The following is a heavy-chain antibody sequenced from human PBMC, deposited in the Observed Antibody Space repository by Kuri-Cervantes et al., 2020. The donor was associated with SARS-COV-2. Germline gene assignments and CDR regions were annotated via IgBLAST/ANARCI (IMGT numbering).Heavy chain of an antibody. CDR1: GFTFSSYW. CDR2: INSDGSST. V-gene: IGHV3-74*01. Sequence: GSLRLSCAASGFTFSSYWMHWVRQAPGKGLVWVSRINSDGSSTSYADSVKGRFTISRDNAKNTLYLQMNSLRAEDTAVYYCARVKQWLERTAFDIWGQGTMVTVSS. D-gene: IGHD6-19*01. CDR3: ARVKQWLERTAFDI. J-gene: IGHJ3*02.